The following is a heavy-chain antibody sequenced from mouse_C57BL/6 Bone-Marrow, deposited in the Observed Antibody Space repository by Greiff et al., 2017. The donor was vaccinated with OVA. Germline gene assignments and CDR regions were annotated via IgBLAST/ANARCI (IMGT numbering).Heavy chain of an antibody. D-gene: IGHD1-1*01. Sequence: QVQLQQPGAELVKPGASVKLSCKASGYTFTSYWMQWVKQRPGQGLEWIGEIDPSDSYTNYHQKFKGKATLTVDTSSSTAYMQLSSLTSEDSAVYYCATTVVYFDYWGQGTTLTVSS. J-gene: IGHJ2*01. CDR1: GYTFTSYW. CDR2: IDPSDSYT. V-gene: IGHV1-50*01. CDR3: ATTVVYFDY.